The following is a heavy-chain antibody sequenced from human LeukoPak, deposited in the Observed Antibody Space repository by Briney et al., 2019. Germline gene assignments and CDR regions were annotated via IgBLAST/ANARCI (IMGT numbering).Heavy chain of an antibody. V-gene: IGHV1-2*02. J-gene: IGHJ4*02. CDR1: GYIFTDYY. CDR3: ARGHDNTGYNSFDQ. Sequence: ASVKVSCKASGYIFTDYYIHWVRQAPGQGLQRMGWINPLSGGTNYAQKFRGRVTMTRDTSIATIYMDLSSLVSDDTAVDYCARGHDNTGYNSFDQWGQGTLVTVSS. D-gene: IGHD5-24*01. CDR2: INPLSGGT.